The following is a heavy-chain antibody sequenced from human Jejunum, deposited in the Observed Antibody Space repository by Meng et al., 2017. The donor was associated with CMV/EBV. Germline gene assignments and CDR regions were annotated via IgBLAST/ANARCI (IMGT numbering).Heavy chain of an antibody. J-gene: IGHJ4*02. CDR2: ISGGGLPK. Sequence: CAASGFTFGNFPMNWVRQAPGKGLEWVAYISGGGLPKYYADSMKGRITISRDNAKNSLYLQIDNVGVDDTAVYYCAKGKSYFFEYWGPGALVTVSS. CDR3: AKGKSYFFEY. CDR1: GFTFGNFP. V-gene: IGHV3-48*04. D-gene: IGHD3-10*01.